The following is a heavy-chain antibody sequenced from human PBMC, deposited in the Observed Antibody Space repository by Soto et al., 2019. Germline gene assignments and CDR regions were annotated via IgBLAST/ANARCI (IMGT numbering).Heavy chain of an antibody. J-gene: IGHJ5*02. V-gene: IGHV1-8*01. D-gene: IGHD3-10*01. CDR3: ARGLFTRGVNWFDP. CDR1: GYTFTSYD. Sequence: QVQLVQSGAEVKKPGASVKVSCKASGYTFTSYDINWVRQATGQGLEWMGWMNPNSGNTGYAQKVQGRVTMTRNTSISTAYMELSSLRSEDTAVYYCARGLFTRGVNWFDPWGQGTLFTVSS. CDR2: MNPNSGNT.